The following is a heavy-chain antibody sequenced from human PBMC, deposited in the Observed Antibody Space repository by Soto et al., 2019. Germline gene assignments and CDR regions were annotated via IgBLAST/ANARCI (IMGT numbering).Heavy chain of an antibody. D-gene: IGHD6-13*01. J-gene: IGHJ5*02. Sequence: QVTVKESGPVLVKPTETLTLTCTVSGFSLSNAGLGVSWIRQPPGKALEWLAHIFANDEKSYSTSLKSRLTISKDTSKSQVVLIMTTMDPMDTATYYWASTYSMSWDWFDPWGQGTLVTVSS. CDR2: IFANDEK. CDR3: ASTYSMSWDWFDP. CDR1: GFSLSNAGLG. V-gene: IGHV2-26*04.